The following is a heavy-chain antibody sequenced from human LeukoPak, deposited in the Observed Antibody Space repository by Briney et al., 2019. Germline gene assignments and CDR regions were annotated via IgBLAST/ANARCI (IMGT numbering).Heavy chain of an antibody. CDR3: ARAGRDDSDAFDI. J-gene: IGHJ3*02. CDR1: GFTFTSFY. V-gene: IGHV1-46*01. CDR2: INPSGGST. Sequence: ASVKVCCKASGFTFTSFYIHWVRQAPGQGLECMGIINPSGGSTTYAQKFQGRVTMTRDMSTSTVYMELSSLRSEDTAVYYCARAGRDDSDAFDIWGQGTMVTVSS. D-gene: IGHD3-10*01.